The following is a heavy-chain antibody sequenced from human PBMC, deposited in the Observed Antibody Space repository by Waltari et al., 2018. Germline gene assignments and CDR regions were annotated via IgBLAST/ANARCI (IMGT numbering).Heavy chain of an antibody. CDR2: IIHSGST. CDR3: ARGRGVDNGGWFDP. J-gene: IGHJ5*02. V-gene: IGHV4-34*02. Sequence: QVQLQQWGAGLLKPSETLSLTCAVYGGSLSTYYWTWMRQSPGKGLEWIGEIIHSGSTYYNPSLMSRVTISVDTSKNQFSLDLTSVTAADTAVYYCARGRGVDNGGWFDPWGQGTLVTVSS. CDR1: GGSLSTYY. D-gene: IGHD3-16*01.